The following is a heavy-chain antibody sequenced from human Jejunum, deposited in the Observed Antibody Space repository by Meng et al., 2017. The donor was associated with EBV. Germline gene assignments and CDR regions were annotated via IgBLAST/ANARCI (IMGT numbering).Heavy chain of an antibody. CDR3: AAHSWGVYPANY. V-gene: IGHV1-3*01. CDR2: INGANGDT. CDR1: GYTFTTHA. D-gene: IGHD2-15*01. J-gene: IGHJ4*02. Sequence: QVQLVQSGAEVRKPGASGKVSCKASGYTFTTHAMHWVRQAPGQRLEWMGWINGANGDTKYSQQFQGRVTFTRDTSANTGYMELSSLTSEDTAVYYCAAHSWGVYPANYWGQGTLITVSS.